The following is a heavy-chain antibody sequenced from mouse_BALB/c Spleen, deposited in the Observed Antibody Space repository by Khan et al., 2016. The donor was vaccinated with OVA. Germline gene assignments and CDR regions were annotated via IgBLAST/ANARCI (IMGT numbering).Heavy chain of an antibody. CDR2: ISYSGST. CDR1: GYSITSGYG. CDR3: ARTARIKY. Sequence: EVQLVESGPGLGKPSQSLSLTCTVTGYSITSGYGWNWIRQFPGNKLECMGYISYSGSTNYNPSLKSRISITRDTSKNQFFLQLNSVTTEDTATYYCARTARIKYWGQGTTLTVSS. J-gene: IGHJ2*01. D-gene: IGHD1-2*01. V-gene: IGHV3-2*02.